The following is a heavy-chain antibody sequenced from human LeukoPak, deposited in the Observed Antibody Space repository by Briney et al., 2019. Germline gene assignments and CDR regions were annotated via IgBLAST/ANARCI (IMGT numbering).Heavy chain of an antibody. J-gene: IGHJ4*02. CDR2: ISSSGSTI. D-gene: IGHD3-10*01. CDR1: GFTFSDYY. Sequence: GGSLRLSCAASGFTFSDYYMSWIRQAPGKGLEWVSYISSSGSTIYYADSVKGRFTISRDNSKNTLYLQMNSLRAEDTAVYYCARDKTGLLWFGELGYWGQGTLVTVSS. V-gene: IGHV3-11*04. CDR3: ARDKTGLLWFGELGY.